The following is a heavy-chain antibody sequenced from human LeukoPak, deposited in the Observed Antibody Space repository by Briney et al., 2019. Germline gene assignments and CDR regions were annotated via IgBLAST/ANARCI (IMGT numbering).Heavy chain of an antibody. CDR1: GYSFTSYW. CDR3: ARHYTAAAGNYYYYYADV. V-gene: IGHV5-51*01. D-gene: IGHD6-13*01. Sequence: GESLKISCKGSGYSFTSYWIGWVRQMPGKGLEWMGIIYPGDSDTRYSPSFQGQVTISADKSISTAYLQWSSLKASDTAMYYCARHYTAAAGNYYYYYADVWGKGTTVTISS. J-gene: IGHJ6*03. CDR2: IYPGDSDT.